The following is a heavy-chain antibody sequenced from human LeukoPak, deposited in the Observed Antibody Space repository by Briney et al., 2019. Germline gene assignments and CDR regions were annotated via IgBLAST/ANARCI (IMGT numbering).Heavy chain of an antibody. Sequence: PGTSLRLSCAASGFPFSSYGMHWVRQAPGKGLEWVARLVYDARSDYANSVKGRFSISRDDSKNTLFLDMSNLRVEDTALYYCVRDLSAAFDFWGQGVLVTVSS. D-gene: IGHD6-19*01. V-gene: IGHV3-33*01. CDR2: LVYDARS. J-gene: IGHJ4*02. CDR1: GFPFSSYG. CDR3: VRDLSAAFDF.